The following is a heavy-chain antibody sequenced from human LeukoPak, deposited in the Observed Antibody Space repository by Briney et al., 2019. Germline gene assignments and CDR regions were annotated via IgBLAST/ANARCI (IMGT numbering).Heavy chain of an antibody. CDR3: AKDMGIAAAGTGPFDY. CDR1: GFTFSSYS. D-gene: IGHD6-13*01. J-gene: IGHJ4*02. V-gene: IGHV3-21*04. CDR2: ISSSSSYI. Sequence: GGSLRLSCAASGFTFSSYSMNWVRQAPGKGLEWVSSISSSSSYIYYADSVKGRFTISRDNAKNSLYLQMNSLRAEDMALYYCAKDMGIAAAGTGPFDYWGQGTLVTVSS.